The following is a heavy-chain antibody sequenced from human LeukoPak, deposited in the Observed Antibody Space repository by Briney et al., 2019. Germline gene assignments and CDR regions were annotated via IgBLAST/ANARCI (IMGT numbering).Heavy chain of an antibody. Sequence: SETLSLTCAVYGGSFSGYYWSWIRQPPGRELEWIAYISHSGITNYNPSLKSRGTISVDTSKNQFSLELHSVTAADTAVYYCARDRGSWDFDYWGQGTLVTVSS. CDR2: ISHSGIT. D-gene: IGHD6-13*01. CDR3: ARDRGSWDFDY. J-gene: IGHJ4*02. CDR1: GGSFSGYY. V-gene: IGHV4-34*11.